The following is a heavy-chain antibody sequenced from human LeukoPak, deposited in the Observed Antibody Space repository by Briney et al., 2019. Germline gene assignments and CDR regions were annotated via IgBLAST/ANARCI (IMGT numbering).Heavy chain of an antibody. CDR3: ARDIVATIEGSVPWFDP. J-gene: IGHJ5*02. CDR2: ISGSSSTI. Sequence: PGGSLRLSCAASGFTFSNYYMNWVRQAPGKGLEWVSYISGSSSTIYYADSVKGRFTISRDNAKNSLYLQMNSLRAEDTAVYYCARDIVATIEGSVPWFDPWGRGTLVTVSS. CDR1: GFTFSNYY. D-gene: IGHD5-12*01. V-gene: IGHV3-48*04.